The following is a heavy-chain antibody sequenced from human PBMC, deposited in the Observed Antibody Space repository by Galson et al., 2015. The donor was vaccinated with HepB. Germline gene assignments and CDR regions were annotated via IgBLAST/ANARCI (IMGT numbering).Heavy chain of an antibody. CDR2: FSGSGGST. V-gene: IGHV3-23*01. CDR3: AKGGLGLYGDRYFDS. CDR1: GFTFSSYA. D-gene: IGHD3-3*01. Sequence: SLRLSCAASGFTFSSYAMSWVRQAPGKGLEWVSAFSGSGGSTYYADSVKGRFTISRDNSKNTLYLQMNSLRAEDTAVYYCAKGGLGLYGDRYFDSWGQGTLVTVSS. J-gene: IGHJ4*02.